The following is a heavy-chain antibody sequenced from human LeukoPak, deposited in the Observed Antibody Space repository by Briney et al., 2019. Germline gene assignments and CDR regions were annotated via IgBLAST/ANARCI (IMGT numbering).Heavy chain of an antibody. CDR3: AMGGSSSWYFDY. J-gene: IGHJ4*02. CDR2: IYYSGST. V-gene: IGHV4-59*01. Sequence: SETLSLTCTVFGGSISSYYWSWIRQPPGKGLEWIGYIYYSGSTNYNPSLKSRVTISVDTSKNQFSLKLSSVTAADTAVYYCAMGGSSSWYFDYWGQGTLVTVSS. D-gene: IGHD6-13*01. CDR1: GGSISSYY.